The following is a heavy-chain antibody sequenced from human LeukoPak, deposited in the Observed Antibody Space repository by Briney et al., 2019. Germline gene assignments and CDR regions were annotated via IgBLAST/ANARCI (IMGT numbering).Heavy chain of an antibody. Sequence: GASVKVSCKASGGTFSSYGITWVRQAPGQGLEWMGRIIPIFGITHYAQKFQGRVSITADKFTTTAYMELRSLRSEDTAMYYCARDGPYCSGASCYISVNADVDYWGQGTLVTVSS. CDR3: ARDGPYCSGASCYISVNADVDY. J-gene: IGHJ4*02. CDR2: IIPIFGIT. CDR1: GGTFSSYG. D-gene: IGHD2-15*01. V-gene: IGHV1-69*04.